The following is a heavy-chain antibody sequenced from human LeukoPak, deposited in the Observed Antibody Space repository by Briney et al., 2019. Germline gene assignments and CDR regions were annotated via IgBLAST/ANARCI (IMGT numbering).Heavy chain of an antibody. V-gene: IGHV4-4*02. CDR2: IYTSGST. CDR3: ARDKWKNWDLDAFDI. J-gene: IGHJ3*02. Sequence: SETLSLTCAVSGGSISSSNWRSWVRQPPGKGLEWIGRIYTSGSTNYNPSLKSRVTISVDTSKNQFSLKLSSVTAADTAVYYCARDKWKNWDLDAFDIWGQGTMVTVSS. CDR1: GGSISSSNW. D-gene: IGHD1/OR15-1a*01.